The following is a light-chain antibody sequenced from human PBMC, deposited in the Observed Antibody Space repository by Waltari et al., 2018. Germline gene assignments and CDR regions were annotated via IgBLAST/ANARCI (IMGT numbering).Light chain of an antibody. V-gene: IGLV2-14*03. CDR3: SSHTSSSTRVV. CDR2: DVS. CDR1: SSDVGGYNY. Sequence: QSALTQPASVSGSPGQSITISCTGTSSDVGGYNYVSWYQQHPGKAPKLMIYDVSNRPSGVSNRFSCSKSGNTASLTISGLQAEDEADYYCSSHTSSSTRVVFGGGTKLTVL. J-gene: IGLJ3*02.